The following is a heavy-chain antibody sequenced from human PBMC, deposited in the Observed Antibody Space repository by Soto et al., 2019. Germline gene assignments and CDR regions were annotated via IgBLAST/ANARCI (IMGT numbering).Heavy chain of an antibody. Sequence: EVLLVESGGGLVQPGGSLTLSCAASGFIFSDYEINWVRQAPGKVLECVSYIRSSGSTIYYADSVKGRFTISRDNAKNSLYLQMNSLRAEDPAVYYCARVYEPFKFFDCWGQGTLVTVSS. V-gene: IGHV3-48*03. CDR1: GFIFSDYE. CDR2: IRSSGSTI. J-gene: IGHJ4*02. CDR3: ARVYEPFKFFDC. D-gene: IGHD5-12*01.